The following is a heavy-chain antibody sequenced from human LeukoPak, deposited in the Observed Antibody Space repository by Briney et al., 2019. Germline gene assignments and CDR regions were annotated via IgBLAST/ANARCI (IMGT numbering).Heavy chain of an antibody. CDR3: AEGATVYYCSSGQDYYMDV. CDR1: GYTFTSYG. CDR2: ISAYNGNT. Sequence: ASVKVSCKASGYTFTSYGISWVRQAPGQGLEWMGWISAYNGNTNYAQKLQGRVTMTTDTSTSTAYMELRSLRSEDTAVYYCAEGATVYYCSSGQDYYMDVWGKGTTVTVYS. V-gene: IGHV1-18*01. D-gene: IGHD3-22*01. J-gene: IGHJ6*03.